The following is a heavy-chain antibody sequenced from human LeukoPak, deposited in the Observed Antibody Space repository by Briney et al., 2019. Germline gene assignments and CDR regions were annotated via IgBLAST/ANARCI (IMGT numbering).Heavy chain of an antibody. CDR3: STWNYYDSSGFIDY. V-gene: IGHV1-2*06. CDR1: GYTFTGYY. CDR2: INPNSGGT. D-gene: IGHD3-22*01. Sequence: RASVTVSCKASGYTFTGYYMHWVRQAPGQGLEWMGRINPNSGGTNYAQKFQGRVTMTRDTSISTAYMELSRLRSDDTAVYYCSTWNYYDSSGFIDYWGQGTLVTVSS. J-gene: IGHJ4*02.